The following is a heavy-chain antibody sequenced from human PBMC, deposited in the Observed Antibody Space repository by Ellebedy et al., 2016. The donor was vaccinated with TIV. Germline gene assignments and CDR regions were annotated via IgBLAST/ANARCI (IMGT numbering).Heavy chain of an antibody. Sequence: SETLSLXXTVSGGSISSYYWSWIRQPPGKGLEWIGYIYYSGSTNYNPSLKSRVTISVDTSKNQFSLKLSSVTAADTAVYYCARDPTPPYYGMDVWGQGTTVTVSS. CDR2: IYYSGST. V-gene: IGHV4-59*01. CDR3: ARDPTPPYYGMDV. CDR1: GGSISSYY. J-gene: IGHJ6*02.